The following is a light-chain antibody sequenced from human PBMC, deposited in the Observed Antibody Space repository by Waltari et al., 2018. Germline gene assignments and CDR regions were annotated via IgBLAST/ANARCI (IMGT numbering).Light chain of an antibody. CDR2: DAS. CDR3: QQRAHWPLT. V-gene: IGKV3-11*01. CDR1: QSISSF. J-gene: IGKJ4*01. Sequence: VLTQSPVTLAFSPGKTATLSCRASQSISSFLAWYQQKPGQSPRLLIYDASHRATGIPARFSGTGSGTDFTLTIDHLEPDDFAVYYCQQRAHWPLTFGGGTKVEV.